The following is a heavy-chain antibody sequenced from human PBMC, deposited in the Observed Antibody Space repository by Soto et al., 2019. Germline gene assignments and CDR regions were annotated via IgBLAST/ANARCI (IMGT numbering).Heavy chain of an antibody. D-gene: IGHD3-3*01. CDR3: AREYYDFWSLDFQH. CDR1: GFTFSSYS. J-gene: IGHJ1*01. Sequence: GGSLRLSCAASGFTFSSYSMNWVRQAPGKGLEWVSYISSSGSTIYYADSVKGRFTISRDNAKNSLYLQMNSLRAEDTAVYYCAREYYDFWSLDFQHWGQGTLVTVSS. CDR2: ISSSGSTI. V-gene: IGHV3-48*04.